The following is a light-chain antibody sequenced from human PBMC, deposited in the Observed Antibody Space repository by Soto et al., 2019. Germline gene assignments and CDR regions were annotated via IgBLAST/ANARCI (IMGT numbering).Light chain of an antibody. CDR1: QDLTNS. CDR3: QQYIRRPLP. J-gene: IGKJ5*01. CDR2: DAS. Sequence: EILMTQSPATLSLSPGEGVTLSCRSAQDLTNSVAWYQQKSGQAPRLLIYDASARASGVSARFSGSGSGTDFTLTISGLQAEDFAVYFCQQYIRRPLPFGQATRLE. V-gene: IGKV3-15*01.